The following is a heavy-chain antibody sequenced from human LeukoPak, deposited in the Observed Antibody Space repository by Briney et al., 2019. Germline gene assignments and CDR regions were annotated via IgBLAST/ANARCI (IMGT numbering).Heavy chain of an antibody. D-gene: IGHD3-22*01. CDR3: AASRADCSSTSCYCGGGYYDSSGYYYPTCPPDY. J-gene: IGHJ4*02. Sequence: GASVKVSCKASGYTFTGHYIHWVRQAPGQGFEWMGWINPNTAGTDYAQKFQDRIAISTDTPISTVYMELSRLRSDDTAVYYCAASRADCSSTSCYCGGGYYDSSGYYYPTCPPDYWGQGTLVTVSS. CDR2: INPNTAGT. V-gene: IGHV1-2*02. CDR1: GYTFTGHY.